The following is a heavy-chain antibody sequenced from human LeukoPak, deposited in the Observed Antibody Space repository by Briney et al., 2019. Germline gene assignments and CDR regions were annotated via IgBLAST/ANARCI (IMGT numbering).Heavy chain of an antibody. V-gene: IGHV1-69*01. CDR3: ARDRVIWFGELPYH. CDR1: GGTFSSYA. CDR2: IIPIFGTA. J-gene: IGHJ5*02. D-gene: IGHD3-10*01. Sequence: SVKVSCKASGGTFSSYAISWVRQAPEQGLEWMGGIIPIFGTANYAQKFQGRVTITADESTSTAYMELSSLRSEDTAVYYCARDRVIWFGELPYHWGQGTLVTVSS.